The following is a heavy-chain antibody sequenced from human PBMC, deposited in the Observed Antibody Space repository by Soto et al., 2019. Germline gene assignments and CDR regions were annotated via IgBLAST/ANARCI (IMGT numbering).Heavy chain of an antibody. Sequence: EVQLVESGGGLIQPGGSLRLSCAASGFTVSSKSMTWVRQAPGKGLEWVSVIYGGGTTYYADSVKGRFTISRDNSKNTLYLQMNCLRAEDRAVYYCVQTTGWPGFDFWGQGTLVTVSS. CDR3: VQTTGWPGFDF. CDR1: GFTVSSKS. D-gene: IGHD6-19*01. V-gene: IGHV3-53*01. J-gene: IGHJ4*02. CDR2: IYGGGTT.